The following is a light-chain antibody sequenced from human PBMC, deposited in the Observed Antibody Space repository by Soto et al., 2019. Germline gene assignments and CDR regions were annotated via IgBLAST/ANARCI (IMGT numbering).Light chain of an antibody. V-gene: IGKV1-12*01. CDR1: QGISTW. CDR3: QQNNTLPVS. Sequence: DIQMTQSPSFVSSSVGDRGTITCRASQGISTWLAWYQQKPGKAPNLLIYSSSNLQNGVPSRMSGSGSETDFTLTIISLQLEDFATHDFQQNNTLPVSFGPGTKVDVK. CDR2: SSS. J-gene: IGKJ3*01.